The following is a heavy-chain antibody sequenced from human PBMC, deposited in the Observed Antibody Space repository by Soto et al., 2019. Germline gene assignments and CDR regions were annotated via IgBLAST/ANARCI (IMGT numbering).Heavy chain of an antibody. CDR3: VSQRTTVLTQAYFDY. J-gene: IGHJ4*02. CDR1: GGSVTNSSYY. V-gene: IGHV4-39*01. CDR2: VYYRGRS. Sequence: SETLSLTCTVSGGSVTNSSYYWGWIRQSPGKGLEWIGSVYYRGRSYSKSSVKSRVTISVDTSKNQFSLNFNSVTASDTALYYCVSQRTTVLTQAYFDYWGPGALVTVSS. D-gene: IGHD4-17*01.